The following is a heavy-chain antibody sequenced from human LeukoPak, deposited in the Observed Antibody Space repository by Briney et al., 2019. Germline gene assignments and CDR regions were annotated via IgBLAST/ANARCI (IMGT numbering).Heavy chain of an antibody. Sequence: ASVKVSCKASGFTFTSSAMQWVRQARGQRLEWIGWIVVGSGNTNYAQKFQERVTITRDMSTSTAYMELSSLRSEDTAVYYCAAQGYCGGDCHRAYYYYGMDVWGQGTTVTVPS. D-gene: IGHD2-21*02. J-gene: IGHJ6*02. V-gene: IGHV1-58*02. CDR2: IVVGSGNT. CDR3: AAQGYCGGDCHRAYYYYGMDV. CDR1: GFTFTSSA.